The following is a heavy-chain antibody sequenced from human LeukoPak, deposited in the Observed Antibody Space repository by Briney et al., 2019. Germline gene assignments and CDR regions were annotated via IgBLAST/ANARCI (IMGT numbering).Heavy chain of an antibody. CDR1: GGTFSSYA. J-gene: IGHJ4*02. D-gene: IGHD6-19*01. CDR3: AKGRSRFDY. Sequence: ASVKVSCKASGGTFSSYAISWVRQAPGQGLEWMGRIIPILGIANYAQKFQGRVTITADKSTSTAYMELNSLRAEDTAVYYCAKGRSRFDYWGQGTLVTVSS. V-gene: IGHV1-69*04. CDR2: IIPILGIA.